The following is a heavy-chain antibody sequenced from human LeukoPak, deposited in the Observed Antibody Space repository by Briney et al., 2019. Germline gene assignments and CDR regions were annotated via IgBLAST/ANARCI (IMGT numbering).Heavy chain of an antibody. CDR1: GGSISSGGYY. V-gene: IGHV4-31*03. CDR2: IYYSGST. Sequence: PSETLSLTCTVSGGSISSGGYYWSWLRQHPGKGLEWIGYIYYSGSTYYNPSLKSRVTISVDTSKNQFSLKLSSVTAADTAVYYCAVGIAAAGSYFDYWGQGTLVTVSS. D-gene: IGHD6-13*01. CDR3: AVGIAAAGSYFDY. J-gene: IGHJ4*02.